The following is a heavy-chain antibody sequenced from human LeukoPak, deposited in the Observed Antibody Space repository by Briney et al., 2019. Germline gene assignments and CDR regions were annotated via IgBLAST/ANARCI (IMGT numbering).Heavy chain of an antibody. CDR2: MNPNSGNT. V-gene: IGHV1-8*01. D-gene: IGHD6-19*01. Sequence: ASVKVSCKASGYTFTSYDINWVRQATGQGLEWMGWMNPNSGNTGYAQKFQGRVTMTRNTSISTAYMELSSLRSEDTAVYYCARGLKWLVCFRSARGGMDVWGQGTTVTVSS. CDR1: GYTFTSYD. CDR3: ARGLKWLVCFRSARGGMDV. J-gene: IGHJ6*02.